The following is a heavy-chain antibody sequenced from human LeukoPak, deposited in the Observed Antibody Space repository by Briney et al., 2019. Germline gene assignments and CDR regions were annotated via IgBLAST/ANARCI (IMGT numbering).Heavy chain of an antibody. J-gene: IGHJ4*02. V-gene: IGHV3-23*01. CDR1: GFTFSSYA. Sequence: GGSLRLSCAASGFTFSSYAMSWVRQAPGKGLEWVSVLSGSGGSTYYADSVKGRFTISRDNSKNTLYLQMNSLRAEDTAVYYCAKDLNSYGNDFDYWGQGTLVTVSS. CDR3: AKDLNSYGNDFDY. D-gene: IGHD5-18*01. CDR2: LSGSGGST.